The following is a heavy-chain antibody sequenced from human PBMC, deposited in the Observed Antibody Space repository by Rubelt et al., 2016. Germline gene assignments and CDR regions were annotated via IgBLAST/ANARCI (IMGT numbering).Heavy chain of an antibody. CDR2: ISSSSSYI. J-gene: IGHJ3*02. Sequence: EVQLVESGGGLVKPGGSLRLSCEASGFIFSSYTINWVRQAPGKGLEWVSSISSSSSYIYYADLMKGRFTISRDNAKNSLYLQMNSLRGEDTAVYYCARQYCSTTSCYADAFDIWGQGTMVTVSS. CDR3: ARQYCSTTSCYADAFDI. V-gene: IGHV3-21*01. D-gene: IGHD2-2*01. CDR1: GFIFSSYT.